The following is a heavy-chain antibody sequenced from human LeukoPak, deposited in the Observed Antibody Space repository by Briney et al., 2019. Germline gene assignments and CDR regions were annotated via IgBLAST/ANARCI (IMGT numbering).Heavy chain of an antibody. V-gene: IGHV1-69*13. CDR1: GGTFSSYA. CDR3: ARIKYRLIHKLTLTGGAFDI. Sequence: ASVKVSCKASGGTFSSYAISWVRQAPGQGLEWMGGVIPIFGTAKYAQKFQGRVTITADESTSTAYMELSSLRSEHTAVYDFARIKYRLIHKLTLTGGAFDIWGQGTMVTVSS. D-gene: IGHD2-8*02. CDR2: VIPIFGTA. J-gene: IGHJ3*02.